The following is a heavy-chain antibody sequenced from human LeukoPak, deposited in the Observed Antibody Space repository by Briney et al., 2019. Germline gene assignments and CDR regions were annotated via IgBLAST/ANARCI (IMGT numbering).Heavy chain of an antibody. V-gene: IGHV3-48*04. J-gene: IGHJ4*02. CDR2: ITGSSGAM. CDR1: GFTFSSYS. CDR3: AREDGYSSSWYSDY. Sequence: PGGSLRLSCAASGFTFSSYSMHWVRQAPGKGLEWVSYITGSSGAMYYADSVKGRFTISRDNAKNSLYLQMNSLRAEDTAVYYCAREDGYSSSWYSDYWGQGTLVTVSS. D-gene: IGHD6-13*01.